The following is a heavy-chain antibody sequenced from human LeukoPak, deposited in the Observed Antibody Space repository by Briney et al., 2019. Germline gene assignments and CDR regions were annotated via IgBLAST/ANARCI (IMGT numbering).Heavy chain of an antibody. CDR3: AIASSGAAADYYFDY. D-gene: IGHD6-13*01. Sequence: SVKVSCKASGGTFSSYAINWVRQAPGQGLEWMGGIIPIFGTANYAQKFQGRVTITADESTSTAYMELSSLRSEDTAVYYCAIASSGAAADYYFDYWGQGTLVTVSS. V-gene: IGHV1-69*13. CDR2: IIPIFGTA. J-gene: IGHJ4*02. CDR1: GGTFSSYA.